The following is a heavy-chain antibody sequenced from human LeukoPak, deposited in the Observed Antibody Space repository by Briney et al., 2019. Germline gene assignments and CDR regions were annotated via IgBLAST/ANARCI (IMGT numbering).Heavy chain of an antibody. CDR2: MNPNSGNT. Sequence: ASVKVSCKASGGTFSSYAISWVRQAPGQGLEWMGWMNPNSGNTGYAQKFQGRVTMTRNTSISTAYMELSSLRSEDTAVYYCARAPASITMIVVVKRNYMDVWGKGTTVTVSS. J-gene: IGHJ6*03. CDR3: ARAPASITMIVVVKRNYMDV. V-gene: IGHV1-8*02. D-gene: IGHD3-22*01. CDR1: GGTFSSYA.